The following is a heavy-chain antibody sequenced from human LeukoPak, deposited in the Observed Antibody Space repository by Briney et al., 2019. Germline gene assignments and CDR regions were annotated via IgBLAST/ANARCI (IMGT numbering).Heavy chain of an antibody. CDR3: ARSLGFCSSSNCQEYLQH. D-gene: IGHD2-2*01. Sequence: PGGSLRLSCAASGFTFTSNYMSCGRQAPGKGLEWVSDIYRSGSTYYADSVKGRFTISRDNSNNTLYLQMNSLRAEDTAVYYCARSLGFCSSSNCQEYLQHWGQGTPVTVSS. CDR1: GFTFTSNY. J-gene: IGHJ1*01. CDR2: IYRSGST. V-gene: IGHV3-53*01.